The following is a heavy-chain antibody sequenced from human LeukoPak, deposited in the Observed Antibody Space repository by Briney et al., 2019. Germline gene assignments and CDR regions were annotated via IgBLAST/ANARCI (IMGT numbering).Heavy chain of an antibody. CDR1: GFTFSDHI. CDR3: VRQFAS. J-gene: IGHJ4*02. CDR2: VSGSGSTV. V-gene: IGHV3-48*01. Sequence: GGSLGLSCAASGFTFSDHIMNWVRQFPGKRLEWVAYVSGSGSTVYYADSVKGRFTISRDNGKSSLYLQMNSLRVEDTALYYCVRQFASWGQGTLVTVSS.